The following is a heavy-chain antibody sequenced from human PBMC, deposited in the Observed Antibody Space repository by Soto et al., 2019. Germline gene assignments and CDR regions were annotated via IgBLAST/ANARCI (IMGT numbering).Heavy chain of an antibody. CDR1: GGSISSSSYY. CDR3: ARSSGYDFGYYYYMDV. J-gene: IGHJ6*03. D-gene: IGHD5-12*01. V-gene: IGHV4-39*01. Sequence: SETLSLTCTVSGGSISSSSYYWGWIRQPPGKGLEWIGSIYYSGSTYYNPSLKSRVTIPVDTSKNQFSLKLSSVTAADTAVYYCARSSGYDFGYYYYMDVWGKGTTVTVSS. CDR2: IYYSGST.